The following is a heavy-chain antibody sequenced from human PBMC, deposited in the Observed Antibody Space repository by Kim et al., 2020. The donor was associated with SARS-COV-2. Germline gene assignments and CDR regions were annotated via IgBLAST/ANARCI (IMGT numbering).Heavy chain of an antibody. Sequence: GGSLRLSCAASGFTFGDYAMHWVRQAPGKGLEWVAGISWKSGSIGYADSVKGRFTISREKAKNSLYLQMNSLRTEDTALYYCAKDIAQNYYDSSGYDYWGQGTLVTVSS. J-gene: IGHJ4*02. CDR1: GFTFGDYA. V-gene: IGHV3-9*01. CDR2: ISWKSGSI. D-gene: IGHD3-22*01. CDR3: AKDIAQNYYDSSGYDY.